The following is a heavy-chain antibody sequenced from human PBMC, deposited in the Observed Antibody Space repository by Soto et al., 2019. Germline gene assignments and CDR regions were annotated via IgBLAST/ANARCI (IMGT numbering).Heavy chain of an antibody. CDR2: ITPYNGNT. D-gene: IGHD5-12*01. V-gene: IGHV1-18*01. Sequence: QVQLVQSGAEVKKPGASVKVSCKASGYTFINYGINWVRQAPGQGLEWMGWITPYNGNTNYAQKLQGRVTITPDTSTSTAYMELRSLRADDTAVYYCARGWVGSGYDPWGQGTLVTVSS. J-gene: IGHJ5*02. CDR3: ARGWVGSGYDP. CDR1: GYTFINYG.